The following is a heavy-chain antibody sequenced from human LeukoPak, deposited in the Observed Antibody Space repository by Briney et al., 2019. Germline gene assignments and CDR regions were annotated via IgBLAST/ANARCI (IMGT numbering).Heavy chain of an antibody. V-gene: IGHV5-51*01. J-gene: IGHJ6*03. CDR1: GFTFTKYW. CDR2: IYPGDSDT. D-gene: IGHD5-18*01. Sequence: GESLKISCKGSGFTFTKYWIGWVRQMPGKGLEWMGIIYPGDSDTRYSPSFQGQVTISADKSISTAYLQWSSLKASDTAMYYCARGGYSYGGYYYYMDVWGKGTTVTVSS. CDR3: ARGGYSYGGYYYYMDV.